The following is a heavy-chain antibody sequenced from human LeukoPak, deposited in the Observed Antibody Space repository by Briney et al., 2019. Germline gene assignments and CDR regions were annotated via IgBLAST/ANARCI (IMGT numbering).Heavy chain of an antibody. J-gene: IGHJ6*03. CDR1: GGTFSRYA. V-gene: IGHV1-69*05. CDR3: AAVRYCSSTSWYFFQLASFYYYYMDV. D-gene: IGHD2-2*01. CDR2: IIPIFGTA. Sequence: SVKVFCKASGGTFSRYAISWVRPAPGQGLEWMGGIIPIFGTANYAQKFQGRVTITTDESTPTACMELSCLGCEATALYCFAAVRYCSSTSWYFFQLASFYYYYMDVWGKGTTVTVSS.